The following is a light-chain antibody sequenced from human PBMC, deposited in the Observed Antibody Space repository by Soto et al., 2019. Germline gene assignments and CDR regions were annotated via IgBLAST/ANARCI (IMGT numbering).Light chain of an antibody. Sequence: IQMPHSPSSLSASVGDRVTITCRASQSISSYLNWYQQKPGKAPKLLIYAASRLQSGVPSRFSGSGSGTDFTLTISSLQPEDFATYFCQQSYSTPRTFGHGTKVDIK. CDR2: AAS. CDR3: QQSYSTPRT. CDR1: QSISSY. J-gene: IGKJ1*01. V-gene: IGKV1-39*01.